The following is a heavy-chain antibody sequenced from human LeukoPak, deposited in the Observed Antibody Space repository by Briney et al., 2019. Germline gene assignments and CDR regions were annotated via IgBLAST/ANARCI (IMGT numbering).Heavy chain of an antibody. V-gene: IGHV4-39*01. D-gene: IGHD3-22*01. Sequence: SETLSLTCTVSGGSISSSSYYWGWIRQPPGKGLEWIGSIYYSGSTYYNPSLKSRVTISVDTSKNQFSLKLSSVTAADTAVYYCARLMVDYYDSSGYYLPYYFDYWGQGTLVTVSS. CDR1: GGSISSSSYY. CDR3: ARLMVDYYDSSGYYLPYYFDY. J-gene: IGHJ4*02. CDR2: IYYSGST.